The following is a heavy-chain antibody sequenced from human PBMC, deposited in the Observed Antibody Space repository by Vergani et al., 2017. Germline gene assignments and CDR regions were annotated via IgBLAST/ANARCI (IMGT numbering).Heavy chain of an antibody. V-gene: IGHV1-18*01. D-gene: IGHD3-3*01. Sequence: QVQLVQSGAEVKKPGASVKVSCKASGYTFTSHGISWVRQAPGQGLEWMGWISAYNGNTNYAQKLQGRVTMTTDTSTSTAYMELRSLRSDDTAVYYCARNPDFWSASRNLEFDYWGQGTLVTVSS. CDR3: ARNPDFWSASRNLEFDY. CDR2: ISAYNGNT. CDR1: GYTFTSHG. J-gene: IGHJ4*02.